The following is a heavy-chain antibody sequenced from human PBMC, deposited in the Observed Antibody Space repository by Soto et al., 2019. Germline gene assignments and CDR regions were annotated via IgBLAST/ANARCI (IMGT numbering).Heavy chain of an antibody. CDR3: ASGIQLWLDY. J-gene: IGHJ4*02. V-gene: IGHV4-59*01. CDR2: IYYSGST. Sequence: PSETLSLTCTVSGGSISSYYWSWIRQPPGKGLEWIGYIYYSGSTNYNPSLKSRVTISVDTSKNQFSLKLSSVTAADTAVYYCASGIQLWLDYWGQGTLVTVSS. D-gene: IGHD5-18*01. CDR1: GGSISSYY.